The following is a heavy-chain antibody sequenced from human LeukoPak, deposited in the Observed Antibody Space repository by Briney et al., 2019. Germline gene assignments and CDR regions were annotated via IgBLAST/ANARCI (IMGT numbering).Heavy chain of an antibody. J-gene: IGHJ6*02. CDR3: AKIGLITVPTLSMDV. V-gene: IGHV3-30*18. D-gene: IGHD4-17*01. CDR2: ISYDGSNK. Sequence: GGSLRLSCAASGFTFSSYGMRWVRQAPGKGLEWVAVISYDGSNKYYADSVKGRFTVSRDNSQNTLYLHMDSLRAEDTAVYYCAKIGLITVPTLSMDVWGQGTTVTVSS. CDR1: GFTFSSYG.